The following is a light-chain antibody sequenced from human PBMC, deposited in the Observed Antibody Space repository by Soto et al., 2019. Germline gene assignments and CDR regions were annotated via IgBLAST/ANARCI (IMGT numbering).Light chain of an antibody. CDR2: GNT. Sequence: QPVLTQPPSVSGAPGQRVTISCTGSSSNIGARYDVHWYQQLPGTAPKLLIYGNTNRPSGVPDRFSGSKSGTSASLAITGLQAEDEADYYCQSYDSSLSGWVFGGGTQLTVL. J-gene: IGLJ3*02. V-gene: IGLV1-40*01. CDR1: SSNIGARYD. CDR3: QSYDSSLSGWV.